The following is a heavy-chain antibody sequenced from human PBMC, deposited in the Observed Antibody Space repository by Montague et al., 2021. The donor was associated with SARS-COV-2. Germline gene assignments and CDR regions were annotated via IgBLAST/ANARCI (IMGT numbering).Heavy chain of an antibody. V-gene: IGHV6-1*01. J-gene: IGHJ6*02. CDR2: TYYRSKWYN. CDR3: ARGIWFGELLTGYYYYGMDV. CDR1: GDSVSGNSAA. D-gene: IGHD3-10*01. Sequence: CAISGDSVSGNSAAWNWNRQSPARGPERLGRTYYRSKWYNDYAVSVKSRITINPDTSKNQFSLQLNSVTPEDTAVYYCARGIWFGELLTGYYYYGMDVWGQGTTVTVSS.